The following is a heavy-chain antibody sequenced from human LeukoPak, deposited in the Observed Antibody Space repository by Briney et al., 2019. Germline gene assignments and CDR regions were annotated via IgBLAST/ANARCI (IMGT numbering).Heavy chain of an antibody. D-gene: IGHD3-10*01. CDR2: IYSGGST. Sequence: PGGSLRLSCAASGFTVSSNYVSWVRQAPGKGLEWVSVIYSGGSTYYADSVKGRFTISRDNSKNTLYLQMNSLRAEDTAVYYCARAITMVRGVIVPSYFDYWGQGTLVTVSS. CDR1: GFTVSSNY. J-gene: IGHJ4*02. V-gene: IGHV3-53*01. CDR3: ARAITMVRGVIVPSYFDY.